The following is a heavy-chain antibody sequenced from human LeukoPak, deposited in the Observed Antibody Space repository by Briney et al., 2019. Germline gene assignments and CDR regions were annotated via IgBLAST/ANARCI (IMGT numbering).Heavy chain of an antibody. J-gene: IGHJ4*02. CDR3: ARLVAAAGDY. V-gene: IGHV5-51*01. D-gene: IGHD6-13*01. CDR1: GYSFTSYW. Sequence: GESLKISCKGSGYSFTSYWIGWVRQMPEKGLEWMEIISLGDSDTTYRPSFRAQSTISADKSISTAYLQWSSLKASDTAMYYCARLVAAAGDYWGQGTLVTVSS. CDR2: ISLGDSDT.